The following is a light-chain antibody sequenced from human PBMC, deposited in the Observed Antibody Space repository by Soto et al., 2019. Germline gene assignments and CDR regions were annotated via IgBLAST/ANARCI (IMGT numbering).Light chain of an antibody. Sequence: DVQMTQAPSSRFASVASRDTITCRASQGISNYVAWYQQKPRKVPKLLIYAASTLQSGVPSRFSGSGSGTDFTLTISSLQPEDVATYYCQKYNSAPRTFGQGTKGDIK. CDR2: AAS. CDR3: QKYNSAPRT. J-gene: IGKJ1*01. V-gene: IGKV1-27*01. CDR1: QGISNY.